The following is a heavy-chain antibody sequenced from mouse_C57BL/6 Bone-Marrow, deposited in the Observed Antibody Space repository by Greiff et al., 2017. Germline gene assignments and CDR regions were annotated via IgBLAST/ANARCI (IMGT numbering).Heavy chain of an antibody. J-gene: IGHJ4*01. CDR1: GYTFTSYW. Sequence: QVQLQQPGAELVKPGASVKLSCKASGYTFTSYWMQWVKQRPGQGLEWIGEIDPSDSYTNYNQKFKGKATLTVDTSSSTAYMQLSSLTSEDSAVYYCARGIFYDDYDGYYAMDYWGQGTSVTVSS. CDR3: ARGIFYDDYDGYYAMDY. V-gene: IGHV1-50*01. D-gene: IGHD2-4*01. CDR2: IDPSDSYT.